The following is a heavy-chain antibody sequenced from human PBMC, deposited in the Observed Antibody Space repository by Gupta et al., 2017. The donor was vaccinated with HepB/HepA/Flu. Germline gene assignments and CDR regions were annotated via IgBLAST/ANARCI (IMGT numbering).Heavy chain of an antibody. D-gene: IGHD6-19*01. CDR3: AKRARTVAEFDY. CDR1: GFTFSNYD. J-gene: IGHJ4*02. V-gene: IGHV3-30*18. Sequence: QVQLVESGGGVVQPGRSLRLSCAASGFTFSNYDIHWVRQAPGKGLEWVALISYDGSNKYYADSVKGRFTISRDNSKNTLYLQMNSLRAEDTAVYYCAKRARTVAEFDYWGQGTLVTVSS. CDR2: ISYDGSNK.